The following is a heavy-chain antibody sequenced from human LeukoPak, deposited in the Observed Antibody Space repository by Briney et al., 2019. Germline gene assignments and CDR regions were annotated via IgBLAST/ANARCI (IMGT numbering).Heavy chain of an antibody. CDR2: IIPIFGTA. J-gene: IGHJ6*02. CDR1: GGTFSSYA. CDR3: ARGRDIVVVPAAIYYYYGMDV. D-gene: IGHD2-2*01. Sequence: GASVKVSCKASGGTFSSYAISWVRRAPGQGLEWMGGIIPIFGTANYAQKFQGRVTITADESTSTAYMELSSLRSEDTAVYYCARGRDIVVVPAAIYYYYGMDVWGQGTTVTVSS. V-gene: IGHV1-69*01.